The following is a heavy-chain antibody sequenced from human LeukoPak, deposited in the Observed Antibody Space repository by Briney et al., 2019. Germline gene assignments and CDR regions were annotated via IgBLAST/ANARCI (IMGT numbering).Heavy chain of an antibody. CDR2: INPNSGGT. Sequence: GASVKVSCKASGYTFTGYYMHWVRQAPGQGLEWMGWINPNSGGTNYAQKFQGGVTMTRDTSISTAYMELSRLRSDDTAVYYCARVLWSLSPFDYWGQGTLVTVSS. CDR1: GYTFTGYY. V-gene: IGHV1-2*02. CDR3: ARVLWSLSPFDY. D-gene: IGHD3-10*01. J-gene: IGHJ4*02.